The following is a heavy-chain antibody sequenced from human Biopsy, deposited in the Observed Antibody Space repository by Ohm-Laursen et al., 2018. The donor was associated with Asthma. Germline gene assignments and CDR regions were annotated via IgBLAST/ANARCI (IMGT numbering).Heavy chain of an antibody. J-gene: IGHJ4*02. V-gene: IGHV3-33*01. Sequence: SLRLSCSSSGFTFSSYGMHWVRQAPGKGLEWVAVIWYDGSNKYYADSVKCRFTISSDNSKNTLYLQMNSLRAEDTAVYYCARKARHGDYDFDYWGQGTLVTVSS. CDR1: GFTFSSYG. D-gene: IGHD4-17*01. CDR3: ARKARHGDYDFDY. CDR2: IWYDGSNK.